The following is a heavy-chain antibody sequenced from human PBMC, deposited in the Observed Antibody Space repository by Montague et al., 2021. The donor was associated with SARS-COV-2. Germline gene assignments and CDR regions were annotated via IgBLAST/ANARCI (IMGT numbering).Heavy chain of an antibody. V-gene: IGHV4-31*03. CDR3: ARARTRFSLIVVVIDPFDI. D-gene: IGHD3-22*01. Sequence: TLSLTCTVSGGSISSGGYYWSWIRQRPGKGLEWIAYIYYSGSTYYXXXLKSRVSISVDTSKNQFSLKLSSVTAADTAVYYCARARTRFSLIVVVIDPFDIWGQGAMVTVSS. CDR1: GGSISSGGYY. CDR2: IYYSGST. J-gene: IGHJ3*02.